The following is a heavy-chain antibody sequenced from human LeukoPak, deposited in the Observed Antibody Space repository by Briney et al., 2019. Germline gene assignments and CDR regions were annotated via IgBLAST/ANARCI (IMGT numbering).Heavy chain of an antibody. CDR2: ISYSGST. CDR1: GGSISSYY. CDR3: VRGFDSKSTYFDY. Sequence: SETLSLSCTVSGGSISSYYWSWIRQPPGKGLEWIGYISYSGSTNYNPSLKSRVTISLDTSKNQFSLKLRSVTAADTAVYYCVRGFDSKSTYFDYWGQGTLVTVSS. D-gene: IGHD5-12*01. V-gene: IGHV4-59*01. J-gene: IGHJ4*02.